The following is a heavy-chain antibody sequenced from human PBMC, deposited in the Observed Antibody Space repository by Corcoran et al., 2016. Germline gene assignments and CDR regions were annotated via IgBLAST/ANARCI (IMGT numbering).Heavy chain of an antibody. CDR1: GGTFSSYA. Sequence: QVQLVQSGAEVKKPGSSVKVSCKASGGTFSSYAISWVRQAPGQGLEWMGGIIPIFGTANYAPKFQGRVTITADESTSTAYMEMSSLGSEDTAVYDCARVPLLLGRWLPRLPDYWGQGTLVTVSS. CDR3: ARVPLLLGRWLPRLPDY. V-gene: IGHV1-69*01. D-gene: IGHD5-12*01. CDR2: IIPIFGTA. J-gene: IGHJ4*02.